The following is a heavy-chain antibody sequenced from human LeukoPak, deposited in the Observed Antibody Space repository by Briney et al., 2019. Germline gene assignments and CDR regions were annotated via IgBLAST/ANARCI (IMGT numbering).Heavy chain of an antibody. Sequence: GGSLRLSCAASGFTFSSYAMHWVRQAPGKGLEYVSAISSNGGSTYYANSVKGRFTISRDNSKNTLYLQMGSLRAEDMAVYYCARGVSSDWYKDPDPGYWGQGTLVTVSS. CDR3: ARGVSSDWYKDPDPGY. D-gene: IGHD6-19*01. J-gene: IGHJ4*02. V-gene: IGHV3-64*01. CDR1: GFTFSSYA. CDR2: ISSNGGST.